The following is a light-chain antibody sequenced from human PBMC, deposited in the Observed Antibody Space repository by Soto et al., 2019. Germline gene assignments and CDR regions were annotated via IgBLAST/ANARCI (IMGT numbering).Light chain of an antibody. CDR3: SSYTSTNTPYV. CDR2: EVT. Sequence: QSALAQPVSVSGSPGQSITISCTGSSSDVGAYYFVFWYQHRPGKAPKLILYEVTTRPSGISSRFSGSKSGNTASLTISGLQADDEAYYYCSSYTSTNTPYVFGTGTKVTVL. CDR1: SSDVGAYYF. J-gene: IGLJ1*01. V-gene: IGLV2-14*01.